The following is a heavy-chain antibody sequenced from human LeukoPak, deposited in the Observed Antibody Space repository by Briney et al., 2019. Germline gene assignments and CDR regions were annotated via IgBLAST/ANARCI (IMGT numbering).Heavy chain of an antibody. CDR3: ARDTGMAIMGVWFVH. D-gene: IGHD5-24*01. CDR2: INPNSGGT. CDR1: GYTFTGYY. V-gene: IGHV1-2*02. Sequence: ASVKVSCKASGYTFTGYYTDWVRQAPGQGLEWIGWINPNSGGTNYAQKFQGRVTMTRDTSISTAYMELSRLRSDDTAVYYCARDTGMAIMGVWFVHWGQGTLVTVSS. J-gene: IGHJ5*02.